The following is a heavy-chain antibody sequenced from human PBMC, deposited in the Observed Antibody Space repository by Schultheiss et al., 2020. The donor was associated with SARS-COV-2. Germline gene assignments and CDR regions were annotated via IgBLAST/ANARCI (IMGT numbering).Heavy chain of an antibody. CDR1: GGSISSGGYY. V-gene: IGHV4-39*01. CDR2: MYYSGST. D-gene: IGHD3-22*01. Sequence: SETLSLTCTVSGGSISSGGYYWSWIRQPPGKGLEWIGYMYYSGSTYYNPSLKSRVTISVDTSKNQFSLKLSSVTAADTAVYYCARITMIVVVTTHHDAFDIWGQGTMVTVSS. CDR3: ARITMIVVVTTHHDAFDI. J-gene: IGHJ3*02.